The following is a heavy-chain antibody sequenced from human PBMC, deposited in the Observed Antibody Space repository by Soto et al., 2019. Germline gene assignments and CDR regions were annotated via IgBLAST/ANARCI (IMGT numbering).Heavy chain of an antibody. CDR2: ISAYNGNT. J-gene: IGHJ4*02. D-gene: IGHD5-12*01. Sequence: VQLLESGGDLVQPGGSLRLSCAASGFTFSSYGISWVRQAPGQGLEWMGWISAYNGNTNYAQKLQGRVTMTTDTSTSTAYMELRSLRSDDTAVYYCARAPTIGEPFDYWGQGTLVTVSS. CDR3: ARAPTIGEPFDY. V-gene: IGHV1-18*01. CDR1: GFTFSSYG.